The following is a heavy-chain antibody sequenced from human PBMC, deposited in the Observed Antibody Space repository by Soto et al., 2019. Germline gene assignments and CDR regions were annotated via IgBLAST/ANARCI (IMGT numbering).Heavy chain of an antibody. CDR1: GFTFSSYG. Sequence: GGSLRLSCAASGFTFSSYGMHWVRQAPGKGLEWVAVISYDGSNKYYADSVKGRFTISRDNSKNTLYLQMNSLRAEDTAVYYCAKEILRYFDHPTGYYYGMDVWGQGTTVTVSS. CDR3: AKEILRYFDHPTGYYYGMDV. CDR2: ISYDGSNK. V-gene: IGHV3-30*18. D-gene: IGHD3-9*01. J-gene: IGHJ6*02.